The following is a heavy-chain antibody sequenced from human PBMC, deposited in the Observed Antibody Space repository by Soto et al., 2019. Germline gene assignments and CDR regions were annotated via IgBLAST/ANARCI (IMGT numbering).Heavy chain of an antibody. CDR3: ARGGGTLDY. CDR1: GYTFITYA. CDR2: ISPRDGST. Sequence: QVQLVQSGAEVKKSGASVKVSCKASGYTFITYALYWVRQAPGQGLEWMGIISPRDGSTTYAQKFQGRVTMTRDTSTGTLYMELSSLTSDDTAVYYCARGGGTLDYWVQGTLITVSS. J-gene: IGHJ4*02. V-gene: IGHV1-46*01.